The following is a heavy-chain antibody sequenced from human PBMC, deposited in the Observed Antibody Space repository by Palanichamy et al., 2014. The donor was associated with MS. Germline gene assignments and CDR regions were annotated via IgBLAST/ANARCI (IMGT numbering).Heavy chain of an antibody. CDR2: ISNSGENT. Sequence: EVQLVESGGDIIQPGWSLRLSCKASGFSFNDFGMSWVRQAPGKGLEWVSTISNSGENTHYADSVEGRFTISRDNSQNTVFLQMNSLRVEDTALYYCAKDAGDPNICFFDYWGQGVLVTVSS. D-gene: IGHD7-27*01. V-gene: IGHV3-23*04. CDR3: AKDAGDPNICFFDY. CDR1: GFSFNDFG. J-gene: IGHJ4*02.